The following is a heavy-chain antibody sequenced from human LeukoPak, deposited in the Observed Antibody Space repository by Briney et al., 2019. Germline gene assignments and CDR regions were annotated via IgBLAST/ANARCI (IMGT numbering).Heavy chain of an antibody. D-gene: IGHD2-15*01. CDR2: IWYDGSNK. Sequence: GGSLRLSCAASGFTFSSYGMHWVRQAPGKGLEWVAVIWYDGSNKYYADSVKGRFTISRDNSKNTLYLQMNSLRAEDTAVYYCARVNCSGGSCYHDYWGQGTLVTASS. V-gene: IGHV3-33*01. CDR1: GFTFSSYG. CDR3: ARVNCSGGSCYHDY. J-gene: IGHJ4*02.